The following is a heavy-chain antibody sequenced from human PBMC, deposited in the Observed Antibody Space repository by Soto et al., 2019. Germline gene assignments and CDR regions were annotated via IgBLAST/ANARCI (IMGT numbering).Heavy chain of an antibody. CDR2: TYYRSKWYN. V-gene: IGHV6-1*01. J-gene: IGHJ6*02. Sequence: SQTLSLTCAISGDSVSSNSAAWNWIRQSPSRGLEWLGRTYYRSKWYNDYAVSVKSRITINPDTSKNQFSLQLNSVTAEDTAVYYCTITRYSVSDNAMDVWGPGTTVTLSS. CDR3: TITRYSVSDNAMDV. D-gene: IGHD1-26*01. CDR1: GDSVSSNSAA.